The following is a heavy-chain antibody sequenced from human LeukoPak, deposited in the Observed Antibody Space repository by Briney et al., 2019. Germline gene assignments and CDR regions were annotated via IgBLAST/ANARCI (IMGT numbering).Heavy chain of an antibody. V-gene: IGHV4-34*01. CDR2: INHSGST. D-gene: IGHD6-13*01. CDR1: GGSFSGYY. J-gene: IGHJ5*02. CDR3: ARGIIAAATSGYFDP. Sequence: SETLSLTCAVYGGSFSGYYWSWIRQPPGKGLEWMGEINHSGSTNYNPSLKSRVTISVDTSKNQFSLKLSSVTAADTAVYYCARGIIAAATSGYFDPWGQGTLVTVSS.